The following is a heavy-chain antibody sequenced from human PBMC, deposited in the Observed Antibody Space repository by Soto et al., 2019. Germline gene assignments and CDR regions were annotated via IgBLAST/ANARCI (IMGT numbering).Heavy chain of an antibody. V-gene: IGHV4-34*01. CDR1: VGSFSGYY. J-gene: IGHJ5*02. Sequence: SYPPSLTRAVYVGSFSGYYWSCIRQPPGKWLEWIGEITHSGSTNYNPSLKSRVTISVDTSKNPFSLKLSSVTAADTAVYYCARGRIRFLEWTAQGGWFQPLGHGTLVNVSS. CDR3: ARGRIRFLEWTAQGGWFQP. D-gene: IGHD3-3*01. CDR2: ITHSGST.